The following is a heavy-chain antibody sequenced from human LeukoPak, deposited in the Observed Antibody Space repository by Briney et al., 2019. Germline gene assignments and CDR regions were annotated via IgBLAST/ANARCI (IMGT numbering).Heavy chain of an antibody. D-gene: IGHD4-23*01. CDR1: GGSISSYF. V-gene: IGHV4-59*01. CDR3: ARGPKGGKGAFDL. Sequence: PSETLSLTCTVSGGSISSYFWSWLRQPPGKGLEWIGYIDYSGTTKYNPSLKSRVAMSVDTSKNHFSLKLTSVTAADTAVYYCARGPKGGKGAFDLWGLGTLVTVSS. CDR2: IDYSGTT. J-gene: IGHJ3*01.